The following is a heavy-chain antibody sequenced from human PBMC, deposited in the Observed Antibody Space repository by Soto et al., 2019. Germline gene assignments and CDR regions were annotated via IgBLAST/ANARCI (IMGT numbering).Heavy chain of an antibody. CDR1: GGSISSSSYY. V-gene: IGHV4-39*01. D-gene: IGHD4-17*01. CDR2: IYYSGTT. CDR3: ARHILRINWFDP. Sequence: PSETLSLTCIVSGGSISSSSYYWGWIRQPPGKGLEWIGSIYYSGTTHYNPSLKSRVTISVDTSKNQFSLKLSSVTAADTAVYYCARHILRINWFDPWGQGTLVTVSS. J-gene: IGHJ5*02.